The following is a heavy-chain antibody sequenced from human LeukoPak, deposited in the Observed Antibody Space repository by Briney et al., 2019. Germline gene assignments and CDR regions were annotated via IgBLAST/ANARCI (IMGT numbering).Heavy chain of an antibody. D-gene: IGHD4-17*01. Sequence: HPGGSLRLSCAASGFTFSSYAMSWVRQAPGKGLEWVSAISGSGGSTYYADSVKGRFTISRDNSRNTLYLQMHSLRADDTALYYCARDVPGDYTRAGGIDYWGQGTLVTVPS. J-gene: IGHJ4*02. CDR1: GFTFSSYA. V-gene: IGHV3-23*01. CDR2: ISGSGGST. CDR3: ARDVPGDYTRAGGIDY.